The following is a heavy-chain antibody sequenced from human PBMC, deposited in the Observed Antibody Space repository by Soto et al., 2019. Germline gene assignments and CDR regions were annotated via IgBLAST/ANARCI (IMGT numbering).Heavy chain of an antibody. Sequence: GGSLRLSCAASGFTFSRHWMSWLRQAPGKGLEWVANINEDGSDKYYVDSVKGRFTISRDNAKNSLYLQISSLRVEDTAVYYCARDGGQLEDFFDYWGQGTTVTVSS. D-gene: IGHD6-6*01. CDR1: GFTFSRHW. V-gene: IGHV3-7*01. CDR3: ARDGGQLEDFFDY. J-gene: IGHJ4*02. CDR2: INEDGSDK.